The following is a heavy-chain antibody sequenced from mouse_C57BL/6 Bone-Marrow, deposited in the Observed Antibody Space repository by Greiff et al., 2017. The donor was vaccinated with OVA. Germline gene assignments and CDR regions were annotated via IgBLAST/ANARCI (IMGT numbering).Heavy chain of an antibody. J-gene: IGHJ1*03. CDR1: GFNIKDDY. V-gene: IGHV14-4*01. Sequence: VQLQQSGAELVRPGASVKLSCTASGFNIKDDYMHWVKQRPEQGLEWIGWIDPENGDTEYASKFQGKATITADTSSNTAYLQLSSLTSEDTAVYYCTTPTVVATRYFDVWGTGTTVTVSS. CDR2: IDPENGDT. D-gene: IGHD1-1*01. CDR3: TTPTVVATRYFDV.